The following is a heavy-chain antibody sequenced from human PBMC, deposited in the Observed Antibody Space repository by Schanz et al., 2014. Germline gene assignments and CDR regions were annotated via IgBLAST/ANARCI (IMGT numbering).Heavy chain of an antibody. D-gene: IGHD2-2*02. Sequence: QVQLVQSGAEVKKPGASVKVSCKASRSTFSSYTINWVRQAPGQGLEWMGRIIPILGIANYAQKFQGRVTITADRSTSTAYMELTSLRSEDTAVYYCAGTYCSSTSCYTGYYYMDVWGQGTMVAVSS. V-gene: IGHV1-69*02. J-gene: IGHJ6*03. CDR1: RSTFSSYT. CDR3: AGTYCSSTSCYTGYYYMDV. CDR2: IIPILGIA.